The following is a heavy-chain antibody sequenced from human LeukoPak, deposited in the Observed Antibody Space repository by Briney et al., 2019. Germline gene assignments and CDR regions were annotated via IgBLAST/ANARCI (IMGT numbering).Heavy chain of an antibody. CDR1: GGSISSGGYS. J-gene: IGHJ3*02. D-gene: IGHD2-15*01. CDR2: IYHSGST. CDR3: ARTGSRAFDI. V-gene: IGHV4-30-2*01. Sequence: PSETLSLTCAVSGGSISSGGYSWGWIRQPPGKGLEWIGYIYHSGSTYYNPSLKSRVTISVDRSKNQFSLKLSSVTAADTAVYYCARTGSRAFDIWGQGTMVTVSS.